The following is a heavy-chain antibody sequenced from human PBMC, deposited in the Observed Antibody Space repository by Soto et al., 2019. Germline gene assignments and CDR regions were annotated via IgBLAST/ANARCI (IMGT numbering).Heavy chain of an antibody. Sequence: SETLSLTCTVSGAPIRTTTSYWAWIRQSPGKGLEWIASIYYSGNTFYNPSLESRVTISEDTSNSQISLKMISVTAADTALYFCARQRRRGSSWSYFDSWGQGTLVPVSP. CDR3: ARQRRRGSSWSYFDS. D-gene: IGHD2-15*01. CDR2: IYYSGNT. V-gene: IGHV4-39*01. J-gene: IGHJ4*02. CDR1: GAPIRTTTSY.